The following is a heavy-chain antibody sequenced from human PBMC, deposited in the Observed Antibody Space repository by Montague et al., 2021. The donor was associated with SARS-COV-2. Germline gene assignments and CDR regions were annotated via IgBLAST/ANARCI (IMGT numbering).Heavy chain of an antibody. J-gene: IGHJ5*02. V-gene: IGHV2-70*11. CDR1: GFSLSTSGMC. D-gene: IGHD6-19*01. CDR3: AQVAVAGFPRFDP. Sequence: PALVKPTQTLTLTCTFSGFSLSTSGMCVSWIRQPPGKALEWLARIDWDDDKYYSTSLKTRLTISKDTSKNQVVLTMTNVDPVDTATYYCAQVAVAGFPRFDPWGQGTLVTVSS. CDR2: IDWDDDK.